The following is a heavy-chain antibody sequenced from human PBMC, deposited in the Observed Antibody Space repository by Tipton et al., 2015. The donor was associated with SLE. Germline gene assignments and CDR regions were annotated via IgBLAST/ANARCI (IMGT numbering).Heavy chain of an antibody. Sequence: QSGAEVKKPGASVKVSCKASGYTFTSYGISWVRHAPGQGLEWMGWISAYTCNTNYARKVQGRVTMTRDTSTSTAYLELRSLRSDDTAVYYCARDRRESLWELIKENAFDIWGQGKMVTVSS. CDR2: ISAYTCNT. D-gene: IGHD1-26*01. J-gene: IGHJ3*02. CDR3: ARDRRESLWELIKENAFDI. V-gene: IGHV1-18*01. CDR1: GYTFTSYG.